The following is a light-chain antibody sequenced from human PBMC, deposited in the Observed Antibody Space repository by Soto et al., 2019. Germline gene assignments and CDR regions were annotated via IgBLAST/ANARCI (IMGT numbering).Light chain of an antibody. CDR3: QQRSNWPST. CDR1: QSVSSN. CDR2: GAS. J-gene: IGKJ5*01. V-gene: IGKV3-15*01. Sequence: EIVMTQSPATLSVSPGERATLSCRASQSVSSNLAWYQQKPGQAPRLLIYGASTRATGIPGRFSGSASGTEFTLTISNLQSEDFTVYYCQQRSNWPSTFGQGTRLEI.